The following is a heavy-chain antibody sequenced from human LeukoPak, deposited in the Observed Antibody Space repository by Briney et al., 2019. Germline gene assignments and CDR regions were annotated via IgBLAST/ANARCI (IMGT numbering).Heavy chain of an antibody. Sequence: GGSLRLSCAASGFTFNSYWMSSVRQAPGKGLEWVANIDPDGSEKQYGDSVKGRFTTSRDNDKNSLYLQMNSLRAEDTAIYYCARIYYFGDNNWRYFDNWGQGTLVTVSS. CDR2: IDPDGSEK. D-gene: IGHD3-10*01. J-gene: IGHJ4*02. V-gene: IGHV3-7*01. CDR3: ARIYYFGDNNWRYFDN. CDR1: GFTFNSYW.